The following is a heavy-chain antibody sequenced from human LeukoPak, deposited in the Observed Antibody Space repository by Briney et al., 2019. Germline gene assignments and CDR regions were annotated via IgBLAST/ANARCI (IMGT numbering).Heavy chain of an antibody. CDR3: ARVQLGSSDY. D-gene: IGHD7-27*01. J-gene: IGHJ4*02. Sequence: GGSLRLSCAASGFTFSSYSMNWVRQAAGKGLEWVSSISSSSSYIYYADSVKGRFTISRDNAKTSPYLQMNSLRAEDTAVYYCARVQLGSSDYWGQGTLVTVSS. CDR1: GFTFSSYS. CDR2: ISSSSSYI. V-gene: IGHV3-21*01.